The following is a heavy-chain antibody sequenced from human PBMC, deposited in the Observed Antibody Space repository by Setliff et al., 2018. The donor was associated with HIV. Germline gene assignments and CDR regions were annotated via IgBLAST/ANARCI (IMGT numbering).Heavy chain of an antibody. D-gene: IGHD3-22*01. CDR1: GYSISSGYY. CDR3: ARLVEAYDSSGYFFNWFDP. CDR2: ISRSGST. J-gene: IGHJ5*02. Sequence: SETLSLTCVVSGYSISSGYYWGWIRQPPGKGLEWIASISRSGSTYHNPSLKSRVTISVDTSKKQFSLKLSSVTAADTAVYYCARLVEAYDSSGYFFNWFDPWGQGTLVTVSS. V-gene: IGHV4-38-2*01.